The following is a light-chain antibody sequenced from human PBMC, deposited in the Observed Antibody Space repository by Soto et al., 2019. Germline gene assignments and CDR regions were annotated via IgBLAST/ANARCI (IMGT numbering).Light chain of an antibody. V-gene: IGLV2-11*01. J-gene: IGLJ3*02. Sequence: QSVLTQPRSVSGSPGQSVTISCTGTSSDVGGYDFVSWYQQHPGKAPQLIIYDVTKHTSGVPDRFSGSKSGNSASLTISGLQAEDEADYYCCSYAGSYTLGVFGGGTKLTVL. CDR2: DVT. CDR3: CSYAGSYTLGV. CDR1: SSDVGGYDF.